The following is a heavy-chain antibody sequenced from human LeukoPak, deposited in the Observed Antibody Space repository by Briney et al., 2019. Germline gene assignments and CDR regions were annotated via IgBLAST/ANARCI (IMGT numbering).Heavy chain of an antibody. Sequence: PSETLSLTCAVYGGSFSGYYWSWIRQPPGKGLEWIGEINHSGSTNYNPSLKSRVTISVDTSKNQFSLKLSSVTAADTAVYYCARRIAAAGFGYWGQGTLVTVSP. J-gene: IGHJ4*02. CDR1: GGSFSGYY. CDR3: ARRIAAAGFGY. D-gene: IGHD6-13*01. V-gene: IGHV4-34*01. CDR2: INHSGST.